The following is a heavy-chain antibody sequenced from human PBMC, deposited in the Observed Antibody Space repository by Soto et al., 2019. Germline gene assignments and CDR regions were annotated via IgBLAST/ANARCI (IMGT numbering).Heavy chain of an antibody. CDR1: GFTFSTYW. V-gene: IGHV3-74*01. J-gene: IGHJ3*02. Sequence: GGSLRLSCAASGFTFSTYWMHWVRQAPGKGLLWVSRINSDGGNTNYADSVKGRFSISRDNAKNTLYLQMNSLTAEDTAVYFCARSNWGRAFDIWGQGTLVTVSS. CDR3: ARSNWGRAFDI. D-gene: IGHD7-27*01. CDR2: INSDGGNT.